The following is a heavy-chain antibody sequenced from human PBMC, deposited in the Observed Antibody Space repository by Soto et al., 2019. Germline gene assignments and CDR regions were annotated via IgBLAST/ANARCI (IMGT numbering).Heavy chain of an antibody. CDR1: GFSLSNARMG. CDR3: ARMGGYSSSSNWFDP. Sequence: QVTLKESGPVLVKPTETLTLTCTVSGFSLSNARMGVSWIRQPPGKALEWLAHIFSNDEKSYITSLKSRLTISKDTSKSQVVLTMTNMDPVDTATYYCARMGGYSSSSNWFDPWGQGTLVTVSS. CDR2: IFSNDEK. D-gene: IGHD6-6*01. V-gene: IGHV2-26*01. J-gene: IGHJ5*02.